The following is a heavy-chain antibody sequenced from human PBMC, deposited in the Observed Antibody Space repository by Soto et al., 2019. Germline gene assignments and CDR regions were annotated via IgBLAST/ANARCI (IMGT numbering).Heavy chain of an antibody. Sequence: SETLSLTCSVSGDSVRSGSFYWSWIRQPPGRGLEWIGYIYYTGRTSYNPSLQNRVTISIDTSKNQFSLNLTSVTAADTAVYYCARDSTAFLFDYWGQGALVTVSS. CDR2: IYYTGRT. D-gene: IGHD2-2*01. J-gene: IGHJ4*02. V-gene: IGHV4-61*01. CDR1: GDSVRSGSFY. CDR3: ARDSTAFLFDY.